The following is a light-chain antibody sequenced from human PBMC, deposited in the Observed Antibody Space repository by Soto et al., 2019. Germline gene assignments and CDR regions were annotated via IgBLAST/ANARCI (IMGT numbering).Light chain of an antibody. V-gene: IGLV3-21*04. J-gene: IGLJ1*01. Sequence: SSELTQPPSVSVAPGKTARITCGGNNIGSKSVHWYQQKPGQAPVLVIYYDSDRPSGIPERFSGSKSGNTATLTISRVEAGDEADYYCQVWDSSSDHSYVFGTGTKVTVL. CDR1: NIGSKS. CDR3: QVWDSSSDHSYV. CDR2: YDS.